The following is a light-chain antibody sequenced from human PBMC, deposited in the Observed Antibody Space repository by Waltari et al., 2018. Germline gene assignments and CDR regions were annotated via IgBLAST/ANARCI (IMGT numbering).Light chain of an antibody. CDR2: HAS. V-gene: IGKV3-15*01. CDR1: QSISIY. J-gene: IGKJ2*01. Sequence: DIVMTQSPATLSVSPGERATLSCRASQSISIYLAWFQQKPGQPPRLLIYHASSRATGIPARLSGSGSGTEFTLTISSLQSEDFAVYYCQQYYDGRTFGQGTKLEIK. CDR3: QQYYDGRT.